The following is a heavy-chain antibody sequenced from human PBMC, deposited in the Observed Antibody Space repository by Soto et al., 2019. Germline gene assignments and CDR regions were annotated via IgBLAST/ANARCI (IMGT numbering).Heavy chain of an antibody. CDR2: IIPIFGTA. CDR1: GGTFSSYA. CDR3: ARGGVSGQLVDWFDP. Sequence: VASVKVSCKASGGTFSSYAISWVRQAPGQRLEWMGGIIPIFGTANYAQKFQGRVTITADESTSTAYMELSSLRSEDTAVYYCARGGVSGQLVDWFDPWGQGTLVTVSS. D-gene: IGHD6-6*01. V-gene: IGHV1-69*13. J-gene: IGHJ5*02.